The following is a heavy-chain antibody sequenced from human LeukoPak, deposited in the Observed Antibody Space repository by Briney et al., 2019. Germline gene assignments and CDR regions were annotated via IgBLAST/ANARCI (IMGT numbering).Heavy chain of an antibody. CDR1: GYTFTSYG. J-gene: IGHJ4*02. D-gene: IGHD4-17*01. Sequence: ASVKVACKASGYTFTSYGISWVRQAPGQGLEWMGWISAYNGNTNYAQKHQGRVTMTTDTSTSTAYMELRSLRSDDTAVYYCARDPYGDYGGDYFDYWGQGTLVTVSS. V-gene: IGHV1-18*01. CDR3: ARDPYGDYGGDYFDY. CDR2: ISAYNGNT.